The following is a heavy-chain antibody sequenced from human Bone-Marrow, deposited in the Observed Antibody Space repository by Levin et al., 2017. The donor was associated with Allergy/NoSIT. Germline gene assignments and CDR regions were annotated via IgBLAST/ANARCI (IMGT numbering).Heavy chain of an antibody. CDR2: INPSGGST. CDR1: GYTFTSYY. J-gene: IGHJ5*02. CDR3: ARDRVGLAIFGVVIIGWFDP. Sequence: ASVKVSCKASGYTFTSYYMHWVRQAPGQGLEWMGIINPSGGSTSYAQKFQGRVTMTRDTSTSTVYMELSSLRSEDTAVYYCARDRVGLAIFGVVIIGWFDPWGQGTLVTVSS. V-gene: IGHV1-46*01. D-gene: IGHD3-3*01.